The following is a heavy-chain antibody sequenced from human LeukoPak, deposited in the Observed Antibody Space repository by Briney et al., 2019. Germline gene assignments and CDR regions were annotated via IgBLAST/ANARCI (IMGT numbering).Heavy chain of an antibody. CDR1: GFTFRSYG. D-gene: IGHD5-24*01. CDR3: AKSGYNRFDY. V-gene: IGHV3-23*01. Sequence: PGGSLRLSCAASGFTFRSYGMSWVRQAPGKGLEWVSNISGRGSGGSTYYADSVKGRFSISRDNSKNTLYLQMNSLRAEDTAVYYCAKSGYNRFDYWGQGTLVTVSS. CDR2: ISGRGSGGST. J-gene: IGHJ4*02.